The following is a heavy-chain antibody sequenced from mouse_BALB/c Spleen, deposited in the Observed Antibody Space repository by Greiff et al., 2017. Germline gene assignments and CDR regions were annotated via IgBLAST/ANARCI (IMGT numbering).Heavy chain of an antibody. CDR2: ISSGGSYT. V-gene: IGHV5-9-3*01. J-gene: IGHJ2*01. CDR3: AREGLTGKRGYFDY. Sequence: EVKLMESGGGLVKPGGSLKLSCAASGFTFSSYAMSWVRQTPEKRLEWVATISSGGSYTYYPDSVKGRFTISRDNAKNTLYLQMSSLRSEDTAMYYGAREGLTGKRGYFDYWGQGTTLTVSS. D-gene: IGHD4-1*01. CDR1: GFTFSSYA.